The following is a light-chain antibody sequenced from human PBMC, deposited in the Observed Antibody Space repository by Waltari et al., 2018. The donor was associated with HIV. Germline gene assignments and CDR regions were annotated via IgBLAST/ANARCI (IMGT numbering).Light chain of an antibody. Sequence: QSALTQPTSVSGSPGHSITISCTATRSNLVSCSQPHPGKAPKLIISEVSTRPSVVSDRFSASKSGNTASLTISGLQAEDEADYHCCSYVGVVNSFVLFGGGTKLTVL. CDR2: EVS. V-gene: IGLV2-23*02. CDR3: CSYVGVVNSFVL. J-gene: IGLJ2*01. CDR1: RSNL.